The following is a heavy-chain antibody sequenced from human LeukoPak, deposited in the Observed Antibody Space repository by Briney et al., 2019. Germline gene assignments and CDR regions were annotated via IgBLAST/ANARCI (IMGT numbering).Heavy chain of an antibody. Sequence: GGSLRLSCAASGFTFSSYAMSWVRQAPGKGLEWVSAISSSGSTIYYADSVKGRFTISRDNAKNSLYLQMNSLRAEDTAVYYCARTNYDILTGYNPYFDYWGQGTLVTVSS. V-gene: IGHV3-48*03. CDR2: ISSSGSTI. CDR3: ARTNYDILTGYNPYFDY. J-gene: IGHJ4*02. CDR1: GFTFSSYA. D-gene: IGHD3-9*01.